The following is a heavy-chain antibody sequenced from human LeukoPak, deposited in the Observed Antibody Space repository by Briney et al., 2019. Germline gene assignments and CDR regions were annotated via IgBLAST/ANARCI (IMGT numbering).Heavy chain of an antibody. CDR3: ARGTRTFDP. V-gene: IGHV4-34*01. J-gene: IGHJ5*02. CDR1: GGSFSGYY. CDR2: INHSGGT. Sequence: SETLSLTCAVYGGSFSGYYWSWIRQPPGKGLEWIGEINHSGGTNYNPSLKSRVTISVDTSKNQFSLKLSSVTAADTAVYYCARGTRTFDPWGQGTLVTVSS.